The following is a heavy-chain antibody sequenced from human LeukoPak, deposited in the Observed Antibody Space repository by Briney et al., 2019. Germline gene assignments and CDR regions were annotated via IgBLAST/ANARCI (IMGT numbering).Heavy chain of an antibody. D-gene: IGHD3-10*01. CDR2: ISSSSSYI. V-gene: IGHV3-21*01. CDR3: ARDRGSRANFDY. J-gene: IGHJ4*02. Sequence: AGGSLRLSCAASGFTFSSYSMNWVRQAPGKGLEWVSSISSSSSYIYYADSVKGRFTISRDNDKNSLYLQMNSLRAEDTAVYYCARDRGSRANFDYWGQGTLVTVSS. CDR1: GFTFSSYS.